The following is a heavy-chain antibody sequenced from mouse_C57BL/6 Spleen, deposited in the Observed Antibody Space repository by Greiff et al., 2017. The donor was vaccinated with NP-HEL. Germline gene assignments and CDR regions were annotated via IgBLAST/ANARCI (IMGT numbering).Heavy chain of an antibody. CDR3: ARSVPYDGYYGFAY. CDR2: IDPSDSYT. V-gene: IGHV1-69*01. D-gene: IGHD2-3*01. J-gene: IGHJ3*01. CDR1: GYTFTSYW. Sequence: QVQLQQPGAELVMPGASVKLSCKASGYTFTSYWMHWVKQRPGQGLEWIGEIDPSDSYTNYNQKFKGKSTLTVDKSSSTAYMQLSSLTSEDSAVYYCARSVPYDGYYGFAYWGQGTLVTVSA.